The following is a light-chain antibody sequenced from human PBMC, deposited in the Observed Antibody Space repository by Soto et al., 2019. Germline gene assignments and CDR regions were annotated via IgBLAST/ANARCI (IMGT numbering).Light chain of an antibody. J-gene: IGKJ1*01. V-gene: IGKV1-33*01. Sequence: DIQMTQSPSSLSASVGERVTITCQASQDINKYLNWYQQKPGKAPKLLIYDASNLEIGVPSRFSGSGSGTDFTFTISSLQPEDIATYYCQQYNSLWTFGQGTKVDIK. CDR3: QQYNSLWT. CDR1: QDINKY. CDR2: DAS.